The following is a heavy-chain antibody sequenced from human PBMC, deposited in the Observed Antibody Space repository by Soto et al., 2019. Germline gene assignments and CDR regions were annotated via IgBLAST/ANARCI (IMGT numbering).Heavy chain of an antibody. CDR2: ISGSGGST. V-gene: IGHV3-23*01. Sequence: PGGSLRLSCAASGFTFSSYAMSWVRQAPGKGLEWVSAISGSGGSTYYADSVKGRFTISRDNSKNTLYLQMNSLRAEDTAVYYCANGGSQYDYIWGSYRYQPRSDAFLPSDYWGQGTLVTVSS. D-gene: IGHD3-16*02. J-gene: IGHJ4*02. CDR1: GFTFSSYA. CDR3: ANGGSQYDYIWGSYRYQPRSDAFLPSDY.